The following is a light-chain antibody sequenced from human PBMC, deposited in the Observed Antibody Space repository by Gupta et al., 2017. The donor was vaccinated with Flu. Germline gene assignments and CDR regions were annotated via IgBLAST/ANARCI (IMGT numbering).Light chain of an antibody. CDR3: PQYHHCPPAVT. CDR2: VSS. CDR1: QSVRLL. Sequence: TLSVSPWERATLSCRASQSVRLLFAWYQQTPGQAPPLLLYVSSPRATCIPSRFRVSASGTEFTLTISSLQSEDFAFSFCPQYHHCPPAVTFGPGTKVVIK. V-gene: IGKV3-15*01. J-gene: IGKJ3*01.